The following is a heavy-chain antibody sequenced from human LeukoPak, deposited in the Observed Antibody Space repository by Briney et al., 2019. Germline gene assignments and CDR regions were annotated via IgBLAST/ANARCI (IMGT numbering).Heavy chain of an antibody. CDR2: ISGSGGSI. CDR3: AKSPVSSCRGSFCYPFDY. D-gene: IGHD2-15*01. CDR1: GFTFSSYG. V-gene: IGHV3-23*01. Sequence: PGGTLRLSCEASGFTFSSYGMSWVRQAPGKGLEWVSGISGSGGSIYYADPLKGRFTISKDNSKNTLYLQMNTLRAEDTAVYFCAKSPVSSCRGSFCYPFDYWGQGNLVTVSS. J-gene: IGHJ4*02.